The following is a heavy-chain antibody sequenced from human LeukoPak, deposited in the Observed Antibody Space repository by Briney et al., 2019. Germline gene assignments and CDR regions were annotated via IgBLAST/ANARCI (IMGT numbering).Heavy chain of an antibody. V-gene: IGHV1-8*03. CDR2: MNPNSGNT. D-gene: IGHD3-22*01. CDR3: ARHTRHYYDSSGDAFDI. Sequence: ASVKVSCKASGYTFTSYDINWVRQATGQGLEWMGWMNPNSGNTGYAQKFQGRVTITRNTSISTAYMELSSLRSEDTAVYYCARHTRHYYDSSGDAFDIWGQGTMVTVSS. J-gene: IGHJ3*02. CDR1: GYTFTSYD.